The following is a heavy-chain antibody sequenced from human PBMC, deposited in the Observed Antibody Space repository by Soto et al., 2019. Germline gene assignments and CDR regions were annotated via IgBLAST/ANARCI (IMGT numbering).Heavy chain of an antibody. J-gene: IGHJ4*02. D-gene: IGHD5-12*01. CDR1: GGSISSYY. Sequence: SETLSLTCTVSGGSISSYYWSWIRQPPGKGLEWIGYSYYSGSTNYNPSLKSRVTISVDTSKNQLSLKLSSVTAADTAVYYCVRHAQWIIRAYWGQGSLVTVSS. CDR2: SYYSGST. V-gene: IGHV4-59*08. CDR3: VRHAQWIIRAY.